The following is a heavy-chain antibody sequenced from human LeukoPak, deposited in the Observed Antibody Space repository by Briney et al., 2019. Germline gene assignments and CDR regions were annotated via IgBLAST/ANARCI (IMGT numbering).Heavy chain of an antibody. Sequence: GGSLRLSCVVSGFTFSTYCMAWVRQAPGKGLEWVSSISSSSRNTYYADSVRGRFTISRDNAKNSLYLQMNSLRAEDTAVYYCSRGGIYGVDINDYWGQGTLVTVSS. J-gene: IGHJ4*02. CDR1: GFTFSTYC. CDR3: SRGGIYGVDINDY. D-gene: IGHD3-3*01. CDR2: ISSSSRNT. V-gene: IGHV3-21*01.